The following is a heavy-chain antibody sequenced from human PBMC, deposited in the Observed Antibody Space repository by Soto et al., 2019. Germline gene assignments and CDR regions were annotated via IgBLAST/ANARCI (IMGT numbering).Heavy chain of an antibody. CDR2: INPSGGST. CDR1: GYTFTSYY. J-gene: IGHJ6*02. Sequence: ASVKVSCKASGYTFTSYYMHWVRQAPGQGLEWMGIINPSGGSTSYAQKFQGRVTMTRDTSTSTVYMELSSLRSEDTAVYYCASPEVPSYIAAAKAYYYGMDVWGQGTTVTVSS. V-gene: IGHV1-46*01. D-gene: IGHD6-13*01. CDR3: ASPEVPSYIAAAKAYYYGMDV.